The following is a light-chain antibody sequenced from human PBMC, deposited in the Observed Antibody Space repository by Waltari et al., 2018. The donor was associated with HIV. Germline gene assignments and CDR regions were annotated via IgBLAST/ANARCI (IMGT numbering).Light chain of an antibody. CDR2: ENT. CDR3: QSYFASNDVI. J-gene: IGLJ2*01. CDR1: SGRIASNY. V-gene: IGLV6-57*04. Sequence: NFMLTQPHSVSESPGKTVTISCTRSSGRIASNYVQWYQQRPGGAPTTVIYENTQRPSGVPDRFSGSIDSSSNSASLTISGLKTDDEADYYCQSYFASNDVIFGGGTTLTVL.